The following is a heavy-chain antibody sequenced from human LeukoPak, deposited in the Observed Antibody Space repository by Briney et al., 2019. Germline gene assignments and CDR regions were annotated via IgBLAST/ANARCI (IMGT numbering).Heavy chain of an antibody. CDR3: ASASGSYSRAYYFDY. Sequence: PSETLSLTCTVSGGSISSYYWSWIRQPPGKELEWIGYIYYSGSTNYNPSLKSRVTISVDTSKNQFSLKLSSVTAADTAVYYCASASGSYSRAYYFDYWGQGTLATVSS. D-gene: IGHD1-26*01. V-gene: IGHV4-59*01. J-gene: IGHJ4*02. CDR2: IYYSGST. CDR1: GGSISSYY.